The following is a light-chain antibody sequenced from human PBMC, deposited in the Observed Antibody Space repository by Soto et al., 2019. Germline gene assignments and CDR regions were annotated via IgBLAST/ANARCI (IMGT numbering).Light chain of an antibody. CDR1: QSISSN. V-gene: IGKV3-15*01. J-gene: IGKJ4*01. CDR3: QQYNNWPRAT. CDR2: RTS. Sequence: EIVMTQSPATLSVSPGDRATLSCRASQSISSNLAWYQQKPGQAPRLLMFRTSSRATGFPARFSGSGSGTEFNLTISSLQSEDFGVYYCQQYNNWPRATVXGGTKVDI.